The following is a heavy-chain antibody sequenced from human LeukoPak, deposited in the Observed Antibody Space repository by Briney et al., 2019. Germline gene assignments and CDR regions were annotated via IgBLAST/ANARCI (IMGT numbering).Heavy chain of an antibody. D-gene: IGHD2-15*01. CDR3: AIDCSGGSCSDST. CDR1: GGSISSGDYY. CDR2: IYYSGST. J-gene: IGHJ5*02. V-gene: IGHV4-61*08. Sequence: SETLSLTCTVSGGSISSGDYYGSWIRQPPGKGLEWIGYIYYSGSTNYNPSLKSRVTISVDTSKNQFSLKLSSVTAADTAVYYCAIDCSGGSCSDSTWGQGTLVTVSS.